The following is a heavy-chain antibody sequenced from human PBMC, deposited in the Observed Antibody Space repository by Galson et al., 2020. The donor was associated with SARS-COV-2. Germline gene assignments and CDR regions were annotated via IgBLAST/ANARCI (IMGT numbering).Heavy chain of an antibody. V-gene: IGHV3-23*01. Sequence: GGSLRLSCAASGFTFSSYAMNWVRQAPGKGLDWVSGISGSGGSTYYADFVKGRFTISRDNSQNTLILQMDSLTAEDTAVYYCAKATYGSHYSGAPADYYYFDSWGQGTLVTVSS. CDR1: GFTFSSYA. J-gene: IGHJ4*02. CDR3: AKATYGSHYSGAPADYYYFDS. D-gene: IGHD3-10*01. CDR2: ISGSGGST.